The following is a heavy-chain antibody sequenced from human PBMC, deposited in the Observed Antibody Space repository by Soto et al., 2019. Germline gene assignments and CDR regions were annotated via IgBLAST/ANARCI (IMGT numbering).Heavy chain of an antibody. V-gene: IGHV4-34*01. D-gene: IGHD3-22*01. CDR3: ARAKYYYDSSGYYYY. CDR1: GGSFSGYY. Sequence: PSETLSLTCAVYGGSFSGYYWSWIRQPPGKGLEWIGEINHSGSTNYNPSLKGRVTISVDTSKNQFSLKLSSVTAADTAVYYCARAKYYYDSSGYYYYWGQGTLVTVSS. CDR2: INHSGST. J-gene: IGHJ4*02.